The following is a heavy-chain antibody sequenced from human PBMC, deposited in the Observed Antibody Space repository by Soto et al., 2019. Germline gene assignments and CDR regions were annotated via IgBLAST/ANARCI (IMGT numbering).Heavy chain of an antibody. J-gene: IGHJ4*02. V-gene: IGHV3-23*01. D-gene: IGHD5-18*01. CDR3: AKVGYSYGRPIEIDY. Sequence: PGASLKISCXASGYSFSRYAMSWVRQAPGKGLEWVSAISGSGGSTYYADSVKGRFTISRDNSKNTLYLQMNSLRAEDTAVYHCAKVGYSYGRPIEIDYWGQGTLVTVSS. CDR1: GYSFSRYA. CDR2: ISGSGGST.